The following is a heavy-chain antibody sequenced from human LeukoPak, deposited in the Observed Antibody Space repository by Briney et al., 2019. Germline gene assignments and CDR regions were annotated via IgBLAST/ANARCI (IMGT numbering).Heavy chain of an antibody. Sequence: GASVKVSCKASGYTFTSYYMHWVRQAPGQGLEWMGIINPSGGSTSYAQKFQGRVTMTRDMSTSTVYMELSSLRSEDTAVYYCASSVLIYNWFDPWGQGTLVTVSS. V-gene: IGHV1-46*01. J-gene: IGHJ5*02. CDR1: GYTFTSYY. CDR3: ASSVLIYNWFDP. CDR2: INPSGGST. D-gene: IGHD2-8*01.